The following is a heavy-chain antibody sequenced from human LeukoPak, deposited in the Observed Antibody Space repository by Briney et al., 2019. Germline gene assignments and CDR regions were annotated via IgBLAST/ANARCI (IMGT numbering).Heavy chain of an antibody. J-gene: IGHJ6*02. CDR3: ARGRRKAAGYPNGDV. Sequence: ASVTVSCKASGYTFTSYDINWVRQATGQGLEWMGWMNPNSGNTGYAQKFQGRVTMTRNTSISTAYMELSSLRSEDAAVYYCARGRRKAAGYPNGDVWGQGTTVTVSS. V-gene: IGHV1-8*01. D-gene: IGHD6-13*01. CDR1: GYTFTSYD. CDR2: MNPNSGNT.